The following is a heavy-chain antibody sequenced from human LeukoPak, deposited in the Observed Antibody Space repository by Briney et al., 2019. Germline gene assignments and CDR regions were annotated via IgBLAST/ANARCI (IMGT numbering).Heavy chain of an antibody. CDR3: AGDYGGNAFYYYYMDV. D-gene: IGHD4-23*01. J-gene: IGHJ6*03. Sequence: ASVKVSCKVSGYTLTELSMHWVRQAPGKGLEWMGGFDPEDGETIYAQKFQGRVTMTEDTSTDTAYMELSSLRSEDTAVYYCAGDYGGNAFYYYYMDVWGKGTTVTVSS. CDR1: GYTLTELS. V-gene: IGHV1-24*01. CDR2: FDPEDGET.